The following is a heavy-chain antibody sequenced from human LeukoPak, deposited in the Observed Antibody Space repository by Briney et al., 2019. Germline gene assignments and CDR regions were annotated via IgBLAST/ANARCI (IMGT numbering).Heavy chain of an antibody. D-gene: IGHD2-2*01. CDR3: ARELRVIEPARFDP. J-gene: IGHJ5*02. CDR1: GVSISSGGYY. CDR2: IYYSGST. V-gene: IGHV4-31*03. Sequence: SETLSLTCTVSGVSISSGGYYWSWIRQHPGKGLEWIGYIYYSGSTYYNPSLKSRVTISVDTSKNQFSLKLSSVTAADTAAYYCARELRVIEPARFDPWGQGTLVTVSS.